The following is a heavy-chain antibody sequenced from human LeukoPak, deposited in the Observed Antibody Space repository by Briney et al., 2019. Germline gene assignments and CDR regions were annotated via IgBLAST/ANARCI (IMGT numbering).Heavy chain of an antibody. CDR1: GGSFSGYY. CDR2: INHSGST. V-gene: IGHV4-34*01. CDR3: ARGANYYDSSGYSATFDY. J-gene: IGHJ4*02. Sequence: PSETLSLTCAVCGGSFSGYYWSWIRQPPGKGLEWIGEINHSGSTNYNPSLKSRVTISVDTSKNQFSLKLSSVTAADTAVYYCARGANYYDSSGYSATFDYWGQGTLVTVSS. D-gene: IGHD3-22*01.